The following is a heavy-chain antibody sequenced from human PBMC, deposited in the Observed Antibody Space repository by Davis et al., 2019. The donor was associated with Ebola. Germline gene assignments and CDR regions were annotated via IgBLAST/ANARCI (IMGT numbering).Heavy chain of an antibody. CDR1: GFTFDDYA. CDR2: ISGSGGST. D-gene: IGHD6-13*01. CDR3: ARYSSSFDAFDI. V-gene: IGHV3-23*01. Sequence: PGGSLRLSCAASGFTFDDYAMHWVRQAPGKGLEWVSAISGSGGSTYYADSVKGRFTISRDNSKNTLYLQMNSLRAEDTAVYYCARYSSSFDAFDIWGQGTMVTVSS. J-gene: IGHJ3*02.